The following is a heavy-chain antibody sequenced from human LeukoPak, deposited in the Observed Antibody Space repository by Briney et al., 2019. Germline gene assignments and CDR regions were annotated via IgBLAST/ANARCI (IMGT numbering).Heavy chain of an antibody. D-gene: IGHD3-22*01. Sequence: GASVKVSCKASGGTFSSYAISWVRQAPGQGLEWMGGIIPIFGTANYAQKLQGRVTITADESTSTAYMELSSLRSEDTAVYYCARGDDSSGYYYVDHYYFDYWGQGTLVTVFS. V-gene: IGHV1-69*13. J-gene: IGHJ4*02. CDR2: IIPIFGTA. CDR1: GGTFSSYA. CDR3: ARGDDSSGYYYVDHYYFDY.